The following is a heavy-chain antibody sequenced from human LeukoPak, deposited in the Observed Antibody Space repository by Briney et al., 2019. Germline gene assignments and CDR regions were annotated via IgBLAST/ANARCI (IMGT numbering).Heavy chain of an antibody. Sequence: GASVKVSCKASGYTFTSYYMHWVRQAPGQGLEWMGIINPSGGSTSYAQKFQGRVTMTRDTSISTAYMELSRLRSDDTAVYYCARDLRGLEIDWFDPWGQGTLVTVSS. D-gene: IGHD3-10*01. CDR1: GYTFTSYY. V-gene: IGHV1-46*01. CDR2: INPSGGST. CDR3: ARDLRGLEIDWFDP. J-gene: IGHJ5*02.